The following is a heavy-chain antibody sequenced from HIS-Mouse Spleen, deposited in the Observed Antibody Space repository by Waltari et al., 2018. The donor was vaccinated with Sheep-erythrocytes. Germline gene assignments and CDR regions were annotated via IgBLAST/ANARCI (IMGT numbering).Heavy chain of an antibody. J-gene: IGHJ2*01. CDR1: GCTVSSNY. Sequence: EVQLVESGGGLIQPGGSLRLPCAASGCTVSSNYMSWVRQAPGKGLEWVSVIYSGDSTYYADSVKGRFTISRDNSKNTLYLQMNSLRAEDTAVYYCASNWGLWYFDLWGRGTLVTVSS. D-gene: IGHD7-27*01. CDR3: ASNWGLWYFDL. CDR2: IYSGDST. V-gene: IGHV3-53*01.